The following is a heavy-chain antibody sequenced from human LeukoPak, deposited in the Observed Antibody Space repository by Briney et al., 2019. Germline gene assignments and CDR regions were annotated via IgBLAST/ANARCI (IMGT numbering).Heavy chain of an antibody. CDR3: ASTPKGAYYDFWSGYGNPPPFDY. D-gene: IGHD3-3*01. CDR1: GGAISSGDYS. J-gene: IGHJ4*02. Sequence: SQTLSLTCTVSGGAISSGDYSWSWIRQPPGKGLEWIGYISYSGSTYYNPSLKSRVTVSVDTSKNQFSLKLSSVTAADTAVYYCASTPKGAYYDFWSGYGNPPPFDYWGQGTLVTVSS. V-gene: IGHV4-30-4*08. CDR2: ISYSGST.